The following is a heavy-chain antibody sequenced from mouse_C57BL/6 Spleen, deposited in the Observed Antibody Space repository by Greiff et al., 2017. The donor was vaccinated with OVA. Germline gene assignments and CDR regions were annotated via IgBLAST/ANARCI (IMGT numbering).Heavy chain of an antibody. CDR1: GYTFTSYW. CDR3: ARSNYYGSSYGAMDY. J-gene: IGHJ4*01. CDR2: IDPSDSET. D-gene: IGHD1-1*01. Sequence: VQLQQPGAELVRPGSSVKLSCKASGYTFTSYWMHWVKQRPIQGLEWIGNIDPSDSETHYNQKFKDKATLTVDKSSSTAYMQRSSLTSEDSAVYDCARSNYYGSSYGAMDYWGQGTSVTVSS. V-gene: IGHV1-52*01.